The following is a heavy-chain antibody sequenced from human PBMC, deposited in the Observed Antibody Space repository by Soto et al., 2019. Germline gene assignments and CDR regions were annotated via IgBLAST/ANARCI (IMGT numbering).Heavy chain of an antibody. CDR2: IYHSGST. D-gene: IGHD3-22*01. V-gene: IGHV4-30-2*01. CDR3: DGSGYYPNYFDY. Sequence: PSETLSLTCAASGGTISSGGYSWSWIRQPPGKGLEWIGYIYHSGSTYYNPSLKSRVTISVDRSKTQFSLKLSSVTAADKAVYCCDGSGYYPNYFDYWGQGTLVTVSS. J-gene: IGHJ4*02. CDR1: GGTISSGGYS.